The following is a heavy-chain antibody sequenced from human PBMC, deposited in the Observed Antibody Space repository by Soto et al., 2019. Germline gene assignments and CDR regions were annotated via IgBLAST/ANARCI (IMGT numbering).Heavy chain of an antibody. J-gene: IGHJ6*02. CDR3: ARSRYYDFWSGYYNRYYYGMDV. CDR1: GGSISSYY. CDR2: IYYSGST. V-gene: IGHV4-59*01. D-gene: IGHD3-3*01. Sequence: SETLSLTCTVSGGSISSYYWSWIRQPPGKGLEWIGYIYYSGSTNYNPSLKSRVIISVDTSKNQFSLKLSSVTAADTAVYYCARSRYYDFWSGYYNRYYYGMDVWGQGTTVTVSS.